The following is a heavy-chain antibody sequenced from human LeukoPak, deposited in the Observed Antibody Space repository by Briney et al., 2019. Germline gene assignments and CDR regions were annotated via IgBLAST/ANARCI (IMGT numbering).Heavy chain of an antibody. CDR3: AREEGQWLAFDY. J-gene: IGHJ4*01. CDR1: GFIFSSYS. V-gene: IGHV3-21*01. CDR2: ISSSSSYI. D-gene: IGHD6-19*01. Sequence: GGSLRLSCAASGFIFSSYSMNWVRQAPGKGLEWVSSISSSSSYIYYADSVKGRFTASRDNTKTSLYLQMNSLRAEDTAVYYCAREEGQWLAFDYWGQGTLVTVSS.